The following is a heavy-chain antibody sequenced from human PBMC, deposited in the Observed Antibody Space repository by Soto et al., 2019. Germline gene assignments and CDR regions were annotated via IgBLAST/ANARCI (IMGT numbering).Heavy chain of an antibody. CDR1: GGTFSSYA. D-gene: IGHD5-18*01. CDR2: IIPIFGTA. V-gene: IGHV1-69*12. J-gene: IGHJ4*02. Sequence: QVQLVQSGAEVKKPGSSVKVSCKASGGTFSSYAISWVRQAPGQGLEWMGGIIPIFGTANYAQKFQGRVTITADESTSTAYMELGSLRSEDTAVYYCARHERGYSYAPAEDYWGQGTLVTVSS. CDR3: ARHERGYSYAPAEDY.